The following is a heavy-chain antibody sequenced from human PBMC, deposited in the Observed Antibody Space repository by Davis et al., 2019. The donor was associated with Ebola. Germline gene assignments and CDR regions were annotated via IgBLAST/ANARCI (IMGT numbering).Heavy chain of an antibody. CDR3: TVTTTHDDY. V-gene: IGHV3-73*01. Sequence: GESLKISCAASGFTFSGSAMHWVRQASGKGLEWVGRIGSKANSYATAYAASVKGRFTISRDDSKNTAYLQMNSLKTEDTAVYYCTVTTTHDDYWGQGTLVTVSS. CDR1: GFTFSGSA. CDR2: IGSKANSYAT. J-gene: IGHJ4*02. D-gene: IGHD4-11*01.